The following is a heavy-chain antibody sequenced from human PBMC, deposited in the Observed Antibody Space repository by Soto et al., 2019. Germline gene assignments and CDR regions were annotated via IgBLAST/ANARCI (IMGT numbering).Heavy chain of an antibody. CDR2: IYYSGST. V-gene: IGHV4-59*01. CDR3: ARGGRYFDWLLYFDY. D-gene: IGHD3-9*01. Sequence: SETLSLTCTVSGGSISSYYWSWIRQPPGKGLEWIGYIYYSGSTNYNPSLKSRVTISVDTSKNQFSLKLSSVTAADTAVYYCARGGRYFDWLLYFDYWGQGTLVTVSS. J-gene: IGHJ4*02. CDR1: GGSISSYY.